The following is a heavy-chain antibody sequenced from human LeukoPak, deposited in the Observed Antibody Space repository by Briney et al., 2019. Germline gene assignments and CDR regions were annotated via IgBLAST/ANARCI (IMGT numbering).Heavy chain of an antibody. D-gene: IGHD3-22*01. CDR1: GFTVSSNY. CDR3: ASCSGYVDDAFDI. CDR2: IYSGGST. Sequence: PGGSLRLSCAASGFTVSSNYMSWVRQAPGKGLEWVSVIYSGGSTYYADSVKGRFTISRDNSKNTLYLQMNSLRAEDTAVYYCASCSGYVDDAFDIWGQGTMVTVSS. V-gene: IGHV3-53*01. J-gene: IGHJ3*02.